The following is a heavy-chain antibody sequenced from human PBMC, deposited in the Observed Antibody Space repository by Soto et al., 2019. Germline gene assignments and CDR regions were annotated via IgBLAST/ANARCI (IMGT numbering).Heavy chain of an antibody. J-gene: IGHJ4*02. CDR2: INHSGST. CDR3: ARGGRITMIVVVTPFDY. CDR1: GGSFSCYY. D-gene: IGHD3-22*01. Sequence: SETLSLTCAVYGGSFSCYYWIWIRQPPGKGLEWIGEINHSGSTNYNPSLKSRVTISVDTSKNQFSLKLSSVTAADTAVYYCARGGRITMIVVVTPFDYWGQGTLVTVSS. V-gene: IGHV4-34*01.